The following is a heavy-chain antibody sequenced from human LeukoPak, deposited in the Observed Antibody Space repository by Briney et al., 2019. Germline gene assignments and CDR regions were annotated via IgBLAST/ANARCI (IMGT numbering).Heavy chain of an antibody. CDR2: IKLDGSEK. CDR1: GFTFSSYW. CDR3: GRAYCSGGDSRWGNLL. Sequence: GGSLRLSCAASGFTFSSYWMTWVRQAPGKGLEWVANIKLDGSEKYYVDSVKGRFTISRDNAKNSLFLQMNSLRAEDTAVYYCGRAYCSGGDSRWGNLLWGQGTLVTVSS. D-gene: IGHD2-15*01. J-gene: IGHJ4*02. V-gene: IGHV3-7*01.